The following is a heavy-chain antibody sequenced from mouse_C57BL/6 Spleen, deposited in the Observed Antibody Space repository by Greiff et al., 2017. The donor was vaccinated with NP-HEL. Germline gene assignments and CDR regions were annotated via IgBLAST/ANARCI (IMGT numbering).Heavy chain of an antibody. Sequence: DVKLQESGPGLVKPSQTVFLTCTVTGISITTGNYRWSWIRQFPGNKLEWIGYIYYSGTITYNPSLTSRTTITRDTPKNQFFLEMNSLTAEDTATYYCARYGYEGYFDYWGQGTTLTVSS. CDR1: GISITTGNYR. D-gene: IGHD2-2*01. V-gene: IGHV3-5*01. J-gene: IGHJ2*01. CDR2: IYYSGTI. CDR3: ARYGYEGYFDY.